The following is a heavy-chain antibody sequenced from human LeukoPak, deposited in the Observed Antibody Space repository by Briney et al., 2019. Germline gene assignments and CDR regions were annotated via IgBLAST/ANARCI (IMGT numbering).Heavy chain of an antibody. D-gene: IGHD2-15*01. CDR3: ARGSEGYCSGGGCYYGMDV. J-gene: IGHJ6*01. V-gene: IGHV3-21*01. CDR1: GFTFSSYT. Sequence: GGSLRLSCAASGFTFSSYTMNWVRQPPGKGLEWVSYISSSSSYIYYADSVKGRFATSRDNAENSLYLQMNSLRAEDTAVYYCARGSEGYCSGGGCYYGMDVWGQGTTVTVSS. CDR2: ISSSSSYI.